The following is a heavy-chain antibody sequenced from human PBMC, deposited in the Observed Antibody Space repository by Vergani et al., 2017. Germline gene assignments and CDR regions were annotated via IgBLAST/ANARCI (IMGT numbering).Heavy chain of an antibody. Sequence: EVQLLESGGGLVQPGGSLRLSCAASGFTFSSYAMSWVRQAPGKGLEWVSAISGSGGSTYYADSVKGLFTISRDNSKNTLYLQMNSLRAEDTAVYYCAKSFYYDSSGYYPYDYWGQGTLVTVSS. CDR1: GFTFSSYA. CDR2: ISGSGGST. V-gene: IGHV3-23*01. J-gene: IGHJ4*02. CDR3: AKSFYYDSSGYYPYDY. D-gene: IGHD3-22*01.